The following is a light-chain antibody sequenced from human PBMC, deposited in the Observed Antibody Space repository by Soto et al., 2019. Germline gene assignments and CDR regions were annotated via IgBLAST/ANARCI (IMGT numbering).Light chain of an antibody. V-gene: IGKV1-27*01. CDR1: QGISNS. Sequence: DIPMTQSPSSLSASVGDRVTITCRASQGISNSLAWYQQKPGKVPKLLIYTASTLQSGVPSRFSGRGFGTDFTLTITSLQPEDVANYYCQKYNSAPLTFGGGTKVEIK. CDR3: QKYNSAPLT. CDR2: TAS. J-gene: IGKJ4*01.